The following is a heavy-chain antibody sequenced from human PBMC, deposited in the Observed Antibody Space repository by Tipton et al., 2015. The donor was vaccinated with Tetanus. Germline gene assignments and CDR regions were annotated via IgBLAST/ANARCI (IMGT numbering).Heavy chain of an antibody. V-gene: IGHV3-21*01. D-gene: IGHD6-6*01. J-gene: IGHJ6*02. CDR1: GFTFSSYS. CDR3: ATEYSSSSGYYYYGMDV. Sequence: SLRLSCAASGFTFSSYSMNWVRQAXGKXXXWVSSISSSSSYIYYADSVKGRFTISRDNAKNSLYLQMNSLRAEDTAVYYCATEYSSSSGYYYYGMDVWGQGTTVTVSS. CDR2: ISSSSSYI.